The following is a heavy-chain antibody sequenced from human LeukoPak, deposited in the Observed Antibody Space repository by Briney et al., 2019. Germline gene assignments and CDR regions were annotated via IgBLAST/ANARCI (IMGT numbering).Heavy chain of an antibody. CDR2: INPNSGGT. J-gene: IGHJ5*02. V-gene: IGHV1-2*02. CDR1: GYTFTGYY. CDR3: ARDVAYYYDSSGDNWFDP. Sequence: ASVKVSCKASGYTFTGYYMHWVRQAPGQGLEWMGWINPNSGGTNYAQKFQGRVTMTRDTSISTAYMELSRLRSDDTAVYYCARDVAYYYDSSGDNWFDPLGQGTLVTVSS. D-gene: IGHD3-22*01.